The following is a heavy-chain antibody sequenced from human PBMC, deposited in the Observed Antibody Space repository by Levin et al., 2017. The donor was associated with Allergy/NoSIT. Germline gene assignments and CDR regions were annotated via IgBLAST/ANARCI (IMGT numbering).Heavy chain of an antibody. J-gene: IGHJ4*02. CDR1: GFTFSRYW. V-gene: IGHV3-74*01. CDR3: ARDPSRLVTPDY. Sequence: GESLKISCAASGFTFSRYWMHWVRQAPGKGLVWVSRINGDASNTTYADSVKGRFTISRDNAKNTLYLQMNSLRAEDTAVYYCARDPSRLVTPDYWGQGTLVTVSS. D-gene: IGHD5-18*01. CDR2: INGDASNT.